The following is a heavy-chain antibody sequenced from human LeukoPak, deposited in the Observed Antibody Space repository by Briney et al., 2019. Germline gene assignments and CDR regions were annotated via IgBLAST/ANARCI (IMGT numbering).Heavy chain of an antibody. V-gene: IGHV3-21*01. CDR1: GFTFSSYG. Sequence: RPGGSLRLSCAASGFTFSSYGMNWVRQAPGKGLEWVSAISSSSTYIYHADSVKGRFTISRDNAKNSLYLQMNSLRAEDTAVYYCARPYYYGSGSYSDYWYFDLWGRGTQVTVSS. CDR3: ARPYYYGSGSYSDYWYFDL. J-gene: IGHJ2*01. D-gene: IGHD3-10*01. CDR2: ISSSSTYI.